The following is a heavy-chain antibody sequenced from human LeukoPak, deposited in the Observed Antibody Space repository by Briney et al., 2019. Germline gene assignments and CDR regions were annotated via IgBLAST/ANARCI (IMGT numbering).Heavy chain of an antibody. CDR1: GFSLSNYW. CDR2: INQDGSVK. Sequence: GGSLRLSCAASGFSLSNYWMSWVRQAPGKGLEWVANINQDGSVKYYVDSVKGRFTLSRDNAKNSLYLQMNSLRAEDTAVYYCARVTSGLDYWGQGTLVTVSS. CDR3: ARVTSGLDY. V-gene: IGHV3-7*01. J-gene: IGHJ4*02.